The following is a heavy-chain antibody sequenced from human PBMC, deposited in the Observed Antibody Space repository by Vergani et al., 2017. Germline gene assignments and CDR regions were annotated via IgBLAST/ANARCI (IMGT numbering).Heavy chain of an antibody. V-gene: IGHV3-66*02. J-gene: IGHJ4*01. CDR2: IKSDGRT. Sequence: EVQLVESGGGLEQPGRSLRVSCSASGFRVTTYYMSWVRQAPGKGLEWVSVIKSDGRTSYAESVRGRFTISRDTSRNAAYLQMNILRVEDTGVYYCTRSECSGTTCYGHYFDLWGHGILVTVSS. CDR1: GFRVTTYY. CDR3: TRSECSGTTCYGHYFDL. D-gene: IGHD2-15*01.